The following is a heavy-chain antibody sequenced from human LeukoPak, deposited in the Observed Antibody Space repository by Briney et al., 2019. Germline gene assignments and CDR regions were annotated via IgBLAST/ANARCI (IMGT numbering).Heavy chain of an antibody. V-gene: IGHV4-34*01. CDR1: GGSFSGYY. CDR2: INHSGST. J-gene: IGHJ4*02. CDR3: ARGLGVTAIPFY. Sequence: SETLSLTCAVYGGSFSGYYWSWIRQPPGKGLEWIGEINHSGSTNYNPSLKSRVTISVDTSKNQFSLKLSSVTAADTAVYYCARGLGVTAIPFYWGQGTLVTVSS. D-gene: IGHD2-21*02.